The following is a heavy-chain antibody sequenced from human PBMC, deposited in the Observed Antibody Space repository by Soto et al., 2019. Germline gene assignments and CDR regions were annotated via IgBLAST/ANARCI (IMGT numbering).Heavy chain of an antibody. D-gene: IGHD3-9*01. V-gene: IGHV4-30-4*01. Sequence: PSETLSLTCTVSGGSIRSGDYYWSWIRQPPGKGLESIGYIYYSGSTYYNPSLKSRVTISVDTSKNQFSLKLSSVTAADTAVYYCARYDISTGYPSHFDYWGQGTLVTVSS. CDR2: IYYSGST. J-gene: IGHJ4*02. CDR1: GGSIRSGDYY. CDR3: ARYDISTGYPSHFDY.